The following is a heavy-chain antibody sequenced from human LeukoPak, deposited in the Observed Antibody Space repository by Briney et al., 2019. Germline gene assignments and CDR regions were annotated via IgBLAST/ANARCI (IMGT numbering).Heavy chain of an antibody. Sequence: GASVKVSCKASGYTFTSYGISWVRQAPGQGLEWMGWISAYNGNTNYAQKLQGRVTMTTDTSTSTAYMELRSLRSDDTAVYYCARDERYYGISPFDYWGQGTQVTVSS. CDR3: ARDERYYGISPFDY. CDR2: ISAYNGNT. D-gene: IGHD3-10*01. CDR1: GYTFTSYG. J-gene: IGHJ4*02. V-gene: IGHV1-18*01.